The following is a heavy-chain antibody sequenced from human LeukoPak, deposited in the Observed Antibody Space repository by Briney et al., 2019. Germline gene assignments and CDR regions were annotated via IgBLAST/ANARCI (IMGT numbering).Heavy chain of an antibody. D-gene: IGHD2-8*01. V-gene: IGHV3-7*01. J-gene: IGHJ4*02. CDR3: ARDSAVSSFDY. CDR1: GFTFSSYW. CDR2: IKQDGSDK. Sequence: PGGSLRLSCAASGFTFSSYWMSWVRQAPGKGLEWVVNIKQDGSDKYYVDSVKGRFTISRDNAKNSLYLQMNSLRAEDTAVYYCARDSAVSSFDYWGQGTLVTVSS.